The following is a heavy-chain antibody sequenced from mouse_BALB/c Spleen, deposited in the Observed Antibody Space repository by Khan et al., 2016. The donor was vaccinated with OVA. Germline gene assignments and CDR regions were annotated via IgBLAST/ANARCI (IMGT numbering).Heavy chain of an antibody. Sequence: QVQLQQSVTELVRPGTSVKVSCKASGYAFTDYLIDWVKQRPGQGLEWIGVINPGSGGTNYNENFKGKATLTADKSSSTAYMQLSSLTSDDSAVXFCARGGFGTLAYWGQGTLVTVSA. D-gene: IGHD1-1*02. J-gene: IGHJ3*01. CDR1: GYAFTDYL. V-gene: IGHV1-54*01. CDR2: INPGSGGT. CDR3: ARGGFGTLAY.